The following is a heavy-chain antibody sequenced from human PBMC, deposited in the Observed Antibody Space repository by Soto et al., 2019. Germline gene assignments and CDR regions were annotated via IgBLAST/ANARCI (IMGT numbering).Heavy chain of an antibody. CDR3: ARGRNYYSSGSYQSNWFDS. Sequence: GGSLRLSCAASGFTFDDYGMSWVRQAPGKGLEWVSGINWNGGSTGYADSVKGRFTISRDNAKNSLYLQMNSLRAEDTALYHCARGRNYYSSGSYQSNWFDSWGQGTLVTVSS. CDR1: GFTFDDYG. V-gene: IGHV3-20*01. D-gene: IGHD3-10*01. J-gene: IGHJ5*01. CDR2: INWNGGST.